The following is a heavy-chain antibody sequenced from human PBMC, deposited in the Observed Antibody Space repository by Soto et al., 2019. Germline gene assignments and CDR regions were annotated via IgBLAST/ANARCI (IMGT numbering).Heavy chain of an antibody. Sequence: GGSLRLSCEASGFNFSSYGIHWVRQAPGKGLEWVAIIWNDGSNEYYADSVKGRFTISRDNSKNAVYLQMNALRHEDTAVYFCARDSGWPILNFDNWGQGTPVTVSS. J-gene: IGHJ4*02. V-gene: IGHV3-30*02. CDR1: GFNFSSYG. CDR3: ARDSGWPILNFDN. D-gene: IGHD3-10*01. CDR2: IWNDGSNE.